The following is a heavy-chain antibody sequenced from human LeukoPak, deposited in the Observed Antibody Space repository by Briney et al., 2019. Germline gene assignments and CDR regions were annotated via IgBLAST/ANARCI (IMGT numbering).Heavy chain of an antibody. CDR1: GFTFSSYW. CDR2: IKPDGNEK. Sequence: PGGSLRLSCAASGFTFSSYWMSWVRQAPGKGPEWLVNIKPDGNEKYYVDSVRGRFTISRDNAQHSLYLHMNSLRVEDTAIYYCARGDNWASDYWGQGTLVTVSS. CDR3: ARGDNWASDY. J-gene: IGHJ4*02. V-gene: IGHV3-7*05. D-gene: IGHD1-20*01.